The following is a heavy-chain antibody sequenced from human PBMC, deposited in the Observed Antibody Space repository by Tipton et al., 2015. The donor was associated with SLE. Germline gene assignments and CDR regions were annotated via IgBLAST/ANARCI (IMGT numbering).Heavy chain of an antibody. CDR3: ARDPTYGGNSGLDY. CDR1: GGSISSGSYY. CDR2: IYTSGST. D-gene: IGHD4-23*01. J-gene: IGHJ4*02. V-gene: IGHV4-61*02. Sequence: TLSLTCTVSGGSISSGSYYWSWIRQPAGKGLEWIGRIYTSGSTNYNPSLKSRVTMSVDTSKNQFSLKLSSVTAADTAVYYCARDPTYGGNSGLDYWGQGTLVTVSS.